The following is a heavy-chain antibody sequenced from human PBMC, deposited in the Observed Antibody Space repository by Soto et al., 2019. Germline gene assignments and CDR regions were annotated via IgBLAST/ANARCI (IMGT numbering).Heavy chain of an antibody. CDR2: INPNSGGT. J-gene: IGHJ4*02. CDR1: GYTFTAYS. V-gene: IGHV1-2*02. D-gene: IGHD2-15*01. CDR3: ARRGYCSGGSCLYYFDY. Sequence: GASVKVSCKASGYTFTAYSLHWVRQAPGQGLEWMGWINPNSGGTNYAQKFQGRVTMTRDTSINTAHMELSRLTSDDTAVYYCARRGYCSGGSCLYYFDYWGQGALVTVSS.